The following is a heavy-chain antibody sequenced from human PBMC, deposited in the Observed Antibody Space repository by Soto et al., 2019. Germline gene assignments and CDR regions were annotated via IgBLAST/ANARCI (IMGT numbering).Heavy chain of an antibody. D-gene: IGHD4-4*01. V-gene: IGHV5-51*01. CDR1: GYRFTSYW. J-gene: IGHJ5*02. CDR3: ARQLGHDYINNWFDP. Sequence: PGESLKISCKGSGYRFTSYWIAWVRQMPGKGLEWMGIIYPGDSDARYSPSFQGQVTTSVDKSISTAYLQWSSLKASGTAIYYCARQLGHDYINNWFDPWGQGTLVTVSS. CDR2: IYPGDSDA.